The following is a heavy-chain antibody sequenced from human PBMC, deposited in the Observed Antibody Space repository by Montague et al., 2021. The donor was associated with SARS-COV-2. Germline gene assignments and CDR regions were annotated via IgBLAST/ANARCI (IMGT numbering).Heavy chain of an antibody. CDR1: GGSISSSSYY. Sequence: SETLSLTCTVSGGSISSSSYYWGWIRQPPGKGLEWIGSIYYSGSTYYNPSLKSRVTISVDTSKNQFSLKLSSVTAADTAVYYCARDGGTVTTFLGVGYVRGGLTRFDPWGQGTLVTVSS. V-gene: IGHV4-39*07. D-gene: IGHD4-17*01. J-gene: IGHJ5*02. CDR2: IYYSGST. CDR3: ARDGGTVTTFLGVGYVRGGLTRFDP.